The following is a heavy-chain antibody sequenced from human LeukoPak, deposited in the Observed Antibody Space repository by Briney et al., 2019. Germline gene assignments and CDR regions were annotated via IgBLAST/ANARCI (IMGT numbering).Heavy chain of an antibody. CDR3: ATGSGCSSTSCYTYYYGMDV. CDR1: GYTFTGYY. V-gene: IGHV1-2*06. J-gene: IGHJ6*02. D-gene: IGHD2-2*02. CDR2: INPNSGGT. Sequence: ASVKVSCKASGYTFTGYYMHWVRQAPGQGLEWMGRINPNSGGTNYAQKFQGRVTMTRDTSISTAYMEPSRLRSDDTAVYYCATGSGCSSTSCYTYYYGMDVWGQGTTVTVSS.